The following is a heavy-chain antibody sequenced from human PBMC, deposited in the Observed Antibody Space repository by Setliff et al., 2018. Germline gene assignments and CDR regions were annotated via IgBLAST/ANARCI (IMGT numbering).Heavy chain of an antibody. Sequence: GESLTISCKGSGYSFTNYWIGWVRQMPGKGLEWMGIIYPGDSDTRYSPSFQGQVTISAGKSISTAYLQWSSLKASDTAMYYCARQAIFGSDAFDSWGQGTMVTVSS. V-gene: IGHV5-51*01. D-gene: IGHD3-3*01. CDR2: IYPGDSDT. J-gene: IGHJ3*02. CDR1: GYSFTNYW. CDR3: ARQAIFGSDAFDS.